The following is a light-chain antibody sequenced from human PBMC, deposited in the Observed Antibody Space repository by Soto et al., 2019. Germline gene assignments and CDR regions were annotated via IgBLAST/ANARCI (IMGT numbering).Light chain of an antibody. CDR1: QSVSSSY. J-gene: IGKJ1*01. V-gene: IGKV3D-20*02. Sequence: NGVTQSPGTLPLSPGESATLSCRASQSVSSSYLAWYQQKPGQAPRLLIYGASSRATGIPDRFSGSGSGTDFTLTISRLEPEDFAVYYCQQRSRTFGQGTKVDIK. CDR3: QQRSRT. CDR2: GAS.